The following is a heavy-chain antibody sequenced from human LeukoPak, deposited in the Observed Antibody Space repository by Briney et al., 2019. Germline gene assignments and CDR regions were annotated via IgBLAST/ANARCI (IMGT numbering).Heavy chain of an antibody. D-gene: IGHD2-2*01. Sequence: PSETLSLTCTVSGGSISSSSYYWGWIRQPPGKGLEWIGSIYYSGSTYYNPSLKSRVTISVDTSKNQFSLKLSSVTAADTAVYYCASAPAAANFDYWGQGTLVTVSS. CDR1: GGSISSSSYY. CDR2: IYYSGST. V-gene: IGHV4-39*01. CDR3: ASAPAAANFDY. J-gene: IGHJ4*02.